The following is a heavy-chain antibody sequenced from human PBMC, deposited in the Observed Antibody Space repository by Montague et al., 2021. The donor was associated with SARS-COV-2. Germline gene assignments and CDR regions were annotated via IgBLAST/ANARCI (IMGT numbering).Heavy chain of an antibody. V-gene: IGHV4-59*13. CDR2: VHHDGSSGSA. CDR1: GGSFKNYY. J-gene: IGHJ4*02. Sequence: SETLSLTCTVSGGSFKNYYWCWIRQPPGKGLVRMGYVHHDGSSGSANYNPSVWSRVTISVDTSKKQFSLHLSSVTPADTAVYFCARVFDNSGYALDYWGQGTQVTVSS. CDR3: ARVFDNSGYALDY. D-gene: IGHD5-12*01.